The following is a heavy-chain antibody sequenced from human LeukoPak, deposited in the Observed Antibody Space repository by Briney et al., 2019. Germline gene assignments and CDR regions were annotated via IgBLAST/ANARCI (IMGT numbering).Heavy chain of an antibody. CDR3: TSDTVDTALGIDY. D-gene: IGHD5-18*01. V-gene: IGHV3-74*01. Sequence: GGSLRLSCAASGFTFSRHLMHWVRQAPGKGLVWVSRINNDGSSAYYADSVKGQFTISRDNAKSTLYLQMNSLRAEDTGVYYCTSDTVDTALGIDYWGQGTLVTVSS. CDR1: GFTFSRHL. J-gene: IGHJ4*02. CDR2: INNDGSSA.